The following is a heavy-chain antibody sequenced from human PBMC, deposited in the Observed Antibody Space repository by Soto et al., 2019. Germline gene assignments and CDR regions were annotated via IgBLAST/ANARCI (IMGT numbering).Heavy chain of an antibody. Sequence: QVQLQQSGPGLVKPSETLSLTCTVSSGPSRSHNWGWIRQPPGRGLEWIGYVYYTGSTSYNPSLKSRVTISADTSTNHISLTLSSVTAADTAVYYCVRQGIGDLHGLMDVWGQGTTVSVSS. D-gene: IGHD3-10*01. J-gene: IGHJ6*02. CDR2: VYYTGST. CDR1: SGPSRSHN. V-gene: IGHV4-59*08. CDR3: VRQGIGDLHGLMDV.